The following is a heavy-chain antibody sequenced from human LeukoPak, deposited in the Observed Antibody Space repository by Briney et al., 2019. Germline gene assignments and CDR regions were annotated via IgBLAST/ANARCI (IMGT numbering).Heavy chain of an antibody. CDR2: IKSKSDGGTI. CDR1: GFTFSDAW. J-gene: IGHJ4*02. D-gene: IGHD2-15*01. Sequence: PGGSLRLSCVGSGFTFSDAWMSWVREAPGKRLEWVGRIKSKSDGGTIDYAAPVKGRYTISRADSRNTLSLQMNRLKPEDTAVYYCTTTRQAGWWGPRTPVTVS. V-gene: IGHV3-15*01. CDR3: TTTRQAGW.